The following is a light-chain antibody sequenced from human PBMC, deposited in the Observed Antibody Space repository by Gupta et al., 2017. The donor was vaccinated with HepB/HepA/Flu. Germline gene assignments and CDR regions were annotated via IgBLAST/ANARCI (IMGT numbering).Light chain of an antibody. CDR2: DAS. Sequence: EIVLTQSPATLSLSPGERATLSCRASQSVSSYLAWYQQKPGQAPRLLIYDASNRATGIPARFSGSGSGTDFTLTISSLEPEDIAVYYCQHRCNCPMLFGQGTQLEIK. V-gene: IGKV3-11*01. J-gene: IGKJ5*01. CDR1: QSVSSY. CDR3: QHRCNCPML.